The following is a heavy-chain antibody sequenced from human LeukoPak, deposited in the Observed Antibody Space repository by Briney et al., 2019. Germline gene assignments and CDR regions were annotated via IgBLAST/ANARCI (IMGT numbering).Heavy chain of an antibody. CDR1: GGTFSSYA. D-gene: IGHD3-10*01. CDR3: ARGPTMVRGESSTYYYYYMDV. CDR2: IIPIFGTA. J-gene: IGHJ6*03. Sequence: SVKVSCKASGGTFSSYAISWVRQASGQGLEWMGGIIPIFGTANYAQKFQGRVTITADESTSTAYMELSSLRSEDTAVYYCARGPTMVRGESSTYYYYYMDVWGKGTTVTISS. V-gene: IGHV1-69*13.